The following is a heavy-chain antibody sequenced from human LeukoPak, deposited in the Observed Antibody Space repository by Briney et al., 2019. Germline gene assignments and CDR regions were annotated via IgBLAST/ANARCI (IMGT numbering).Heavy chain of an antibody. CDR2: IRGSGGST. CDR3: AKSGYNYDSGAYAFIDY. Sequence: PGGTLRLSCVASGFTFSSYGMSWVRQAPGKGLEWVSAIRGSGGSTYYADSVKGRFTISRDNSKNTLYLQMNSLRAEDTAVYYCAKSGYNYDSGAYAFIDYWGQGTLVTVSS. CDR1: GFTFSSYG. J-gene: IGHJ4*02. V-gene: IGHV3-23*01. D-gene: IGHD3-22*01.